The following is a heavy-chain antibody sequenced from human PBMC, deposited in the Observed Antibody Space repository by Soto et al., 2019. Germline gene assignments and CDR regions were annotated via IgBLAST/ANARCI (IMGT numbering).Heavy chain of an antibody. D-gene: IGHD3-22*01. CDR2: IRSKAYGGTT. V-gene: IGHV3-49*03. J-gene: IGHJ3*02. Sequence: GGSLRLSCTASGFTFGDYAMSWFRQAPGKGLKWVGFIRSKAYGGTTEYAASVKGRFTISRDDSKSIAYLQMNSLKTEDTAVYYCTRGLARITMIVVVPGAFDIWGKGTMVTVSS. CDR3: TRGLARITMIVVVPGAFDI. CDR1: GFTFGDYA.